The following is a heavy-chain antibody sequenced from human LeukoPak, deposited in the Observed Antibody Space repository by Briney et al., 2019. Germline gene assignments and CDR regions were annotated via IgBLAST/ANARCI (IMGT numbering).Heavy chain of an antibody. CDR3: ARVVVRGSKPSYYYYGMDV. Sequence: HPGGSLRLSCAASGFTFSSYSMNWVRQAPGKGLEWVSYISSSSSTIYYADSVKGRFTISRDNAKNSLYLQMNSLRDEDTAVYYCARVVVRGSKPSYYYYGMDVWGQGTTVTVSS. CDR2: ISSSSSTI. V-gene: IGHV3-48*02. CDR1: GFTFSSYS. D-gene: IGHD3-10*01. J-gene: IGHJ6*02.